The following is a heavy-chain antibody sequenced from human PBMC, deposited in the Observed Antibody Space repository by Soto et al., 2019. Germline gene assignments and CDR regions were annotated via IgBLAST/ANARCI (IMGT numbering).Heavy chain of an antibody. Sequence: QITLKESGPTLVKPTQTLTLTCSFSGFSLPTSAVGVAWIRQPPGEALEWLALVYWDDDKRYSPSLKSRLTITKDTSKTQVVLTMTNMDPVDTATYYCAHKGGRGAGMDVWGQGTTVTVSS. V-gene: IGHV2-5*02. J-gene: IGHJ6*02. CDR3: AHKGGRGAGMDV. D-gene: IGHD2-15*01. CDR2: VYWDDDK. CDR1: GFSLPTSAVG.